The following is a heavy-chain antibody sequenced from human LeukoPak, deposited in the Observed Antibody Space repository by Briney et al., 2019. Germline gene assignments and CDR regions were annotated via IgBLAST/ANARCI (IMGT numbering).Heavy chain of an antibody. CDR1: GFTFRNYA. V-gene: IGHV3-23*01. Sequence: GGSLRLSCAASGFTFRNYAMSWVRQAPGKGLEWVSAIFGGGGDTFYADSVKGRFTISRDNSKNTLYLQMNSLRAEDTAVYYCARVSGSYSLYYYMDVWGKGTTVTVSS. CDR2: IFGGGGDT. D-gene: IGHD1-26*01. J-gene: IGHJ6*03. CDR3: ARVSGSYSLYYYMDV.